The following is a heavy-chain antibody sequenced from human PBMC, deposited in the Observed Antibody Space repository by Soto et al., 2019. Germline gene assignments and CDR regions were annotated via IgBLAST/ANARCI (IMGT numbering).Heavy chain of an antibody. CDR1: GYTFTSDG. Sequence: QVQLVQSGAEVKKPGASVKVSCKASGYTFTSDGISRVRQAPGQGLEWMGWISAYNGNTKYVQKFQGRVTMTTDTSTSTAYMELRSLRSDDTAVYYCARDAAAGLNDYWGQRTLVTVSS. CDR2: ISAYNGNT. D-gene: IGHD6-13*01. CDR3: ARDAAAGLNDY. V-gene: IGHV1-18*01. J-gene: IGHJ4*02.